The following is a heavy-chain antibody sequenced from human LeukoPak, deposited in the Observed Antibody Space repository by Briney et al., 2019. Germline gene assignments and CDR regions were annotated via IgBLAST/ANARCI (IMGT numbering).Heavy chain of an antibody. CDR1: GASISSYY. Sequence: PSETLSLTCTVSGASISSYYWSWIRQPPGKGLEWIGYVYHSGSANYNPSLKSRVSISVDMSKNQFSLKLNSVTAADTAMYYSARHRAGYTTPWFFWGQGTMVIVSS. D-gene: IGHD1-1*01. V-gene: IGHV4-59*08. CDR2: VYHSGSA. J-gene: IGHJ3*01. CDR3: ARHRAGYTTPWFF.